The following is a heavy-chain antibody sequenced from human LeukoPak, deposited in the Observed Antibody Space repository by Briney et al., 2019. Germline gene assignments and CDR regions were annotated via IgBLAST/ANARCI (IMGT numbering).Heavy chain of an antibody. D-gene: IGHD6-13*01. J-gene: IGHJ6*03. CDR2: INHSGST. CDR1: GGSISSSSYY. Sequence: SETLSLTCTVSGGSISSSSYYWGWIRQPPGKGLEWIGEINHSGSTNYNPSLKSRVTISVDTSKNQFSLKLSSVTAADTAVYYCARWGTDQYSSSRPGRSRRHYYYYMDVWGKGTTVTISS. V-gene: IGHV4-39*07. CDR3: ARWGTDQYSSSRPGRSRRHYYYYMDV.